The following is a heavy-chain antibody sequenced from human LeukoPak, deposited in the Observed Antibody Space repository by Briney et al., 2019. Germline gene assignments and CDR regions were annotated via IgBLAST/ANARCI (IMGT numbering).Heavy chain of an antibody. CDR3: AKGLTYYYDSSGYLFDY. Sequence: PGRSLRLSCAASGFTFDGYAMHWVRQAPGKGLEWVSGISWNSGSIGYADSVKGRFTISRDNAKNSLYLQMNSLRAEDTALYYCAKGLTYYYDSSGYLFDYWGQGTLVTVSS. CDR1: GFTFDGYA. J-gene: IGHJ4*02. D-gene: IGHD3-22*01. CDR2: ISWNSGSI. V-gene: IGHV3-9*01.